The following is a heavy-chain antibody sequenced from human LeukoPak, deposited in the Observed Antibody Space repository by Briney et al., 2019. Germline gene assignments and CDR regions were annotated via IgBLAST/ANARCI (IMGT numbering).Heavy chain of an antibody. CDR2: IKPNSGGT. V-gene: IGHV1-2*02. CDR3: ARDQGSLTRSWYTGY. Sequence: GASVTVSCKASGYTFTGYYMHWVRQAPGQGHEWMGRIKPNSGGTNYAQKFQGRVTMTRDTSISTAYMELSRLRSDDTAVYFCARDQGSLTRSWYTGYWGQGTQVTVSS. J-gene: IGHJ4*02. D-gene: IGHD6-13*01. CDR1: GYTFTGYY.